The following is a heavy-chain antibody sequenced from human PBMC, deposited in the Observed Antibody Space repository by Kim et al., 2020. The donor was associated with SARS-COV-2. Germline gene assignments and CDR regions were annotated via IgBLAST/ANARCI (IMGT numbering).Heavy chain of an antibody. CDR1: GGSISSYY. CDR2: IYYSGST. V-gene: IGHV4-59*01. CDR3: ARRLYCSSTSCPAWVFDI. D-gene: IGHD2-2*01. J-gene: IGHJ3*02. Sequence: SETLSLTCTVSGGSISSYYWSWIRQPPGKGLEWIGYIYYSGSTNYNPSLKSRVTISVDTSKNQFSLKLSSVTAADTAVYYCARRLYCSSTSCPAWVFDIWGQGTMVTVSS.